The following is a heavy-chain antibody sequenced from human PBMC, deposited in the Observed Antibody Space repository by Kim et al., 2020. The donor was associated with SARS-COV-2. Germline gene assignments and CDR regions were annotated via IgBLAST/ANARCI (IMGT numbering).Heavy chain of an antibody. D-gene: IGHD3-10*01. CDR2: ISGSADST. V-gene: IGHV3-23*01. CDR3: ATAGRIIMGYFDY. J-gene: IGHJ4*02. CDR1: GFTFSNSA. Sequence: GGSLRLSCAVSGFTFSNSAMSWVRQAPGKGLEWVSAISGSADSTFYADSVKGRFTISRDNSRNTLSLHMNNLRAEDTAVYYCATAGRIIMGYFDYWGQGTLVTVSP.